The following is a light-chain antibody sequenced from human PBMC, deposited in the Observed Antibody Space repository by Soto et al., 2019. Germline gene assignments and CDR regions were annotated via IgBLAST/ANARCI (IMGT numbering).Light chain of an antibody. V-gene: IGKV4-1*01. CDR3: HQYHSDPT. CDR1: QSVLSTANNKNF. CDR2: WAS. Sequence: DIVMTQSPDSLAVSLGEGATIKCKSSQSVLSTANNKNFLAWYQQKPGQPPKRLIYWASTRESGVPDRFSGSGSGTEFTLNISSLQAEDVAVYYCHQYHSDPTFGGGTMVEI. J-gene: IGKJ4*01.